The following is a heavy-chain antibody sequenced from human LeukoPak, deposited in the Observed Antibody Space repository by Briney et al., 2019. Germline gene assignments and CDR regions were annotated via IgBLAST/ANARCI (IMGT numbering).Heavy chain of an antibody. CDR2: ISSSSNYI. V-gene: IGHV3-21*01. J-gene: IGHJ4*02. D-gene: IGHD6-13*01. Sequence: NPGGSLRLSCAASGFTFSSYTMNWVRQAPGKGLEWVSSISSSSNYIYYADSVKGRFTISRDNAKNSLYLQMNSLRAEDTAVYYCARDSGPDRRRIAAALGSFDYWGQGTLVTVSS. CDR1: GFTFSSYT. CDR3: ARDSGPDRRRIAAALGSFDY.